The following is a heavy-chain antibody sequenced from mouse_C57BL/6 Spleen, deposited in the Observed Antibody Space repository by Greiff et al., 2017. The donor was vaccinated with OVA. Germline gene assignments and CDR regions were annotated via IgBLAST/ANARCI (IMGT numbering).Heavy chain of an antibody. CDR1: GYSITSGYY. V-gene: IGHV3-6*01. CDR2: ISYDGSN. CDR3: ARRDWYFDV. J-gene: IGHJ1*03. Sequence: VQLQQSGPGLVKPSQSLSLTCSVTGYSITSGYYWNWIRQFPGNKLEWMGYISYDGSNNYNPSLKNRISITRDTSKNQFFLKLNSVTTEDTATYYCARRDWYFDVWGTGTTVTVSS.